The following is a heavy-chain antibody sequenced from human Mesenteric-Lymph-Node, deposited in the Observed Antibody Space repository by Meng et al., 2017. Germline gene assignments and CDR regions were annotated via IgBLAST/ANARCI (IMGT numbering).Heavy chain of an antibody. Sequence: SETLSLTCAVYGGSFSGYYWSWIRQPPGKGLEWMGEINHRGSTNYNPSLKSRVTISVDTSKNQFSLKLSSVTAADKAVYYCARALAAAGYYYYYYGMDVWGHGTTVTVSS. D-gene: IGHD6-13*01. V-gene: IGHV4-34*01. J-gene: IGHJ6*02. CDR3: ARALAAAGYYYYYYGMDV. CDR1: GGSFSGYY. CDR2: INHRGST.